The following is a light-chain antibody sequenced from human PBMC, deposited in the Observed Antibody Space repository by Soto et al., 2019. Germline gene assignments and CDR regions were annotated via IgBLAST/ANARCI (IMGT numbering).Light chain of an antibody. Sequence: DIQMTQSPSTLSASVGDTVTITCRASQNIFTWLAWYQHKPGKAPKLLMYDASILESGVPSRFSGSGSGTQFTLTISSLQSEDFAVYYCQQYNKWPLTFGPGTKVDIK. CDR2: DAS. J-gene: IGKJ3*01. CDR3: QQYNKWPLT. V-gene: IGKV1-5*01. CDR1: QNIFTW.